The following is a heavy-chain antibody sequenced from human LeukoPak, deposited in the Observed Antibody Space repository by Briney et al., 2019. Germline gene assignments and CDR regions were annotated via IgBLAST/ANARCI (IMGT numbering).Heavy chain of an antibody. J-gene: IGHJ4*02. CDR3: ARLWKRQFPDY. CDR1: GGSFSGYY. Sequence: SETLSLTCAVYGGSFSGYYWSWIRQPPGKGLEWIGEINHSRSTNYNPSLKSRVTISVDTSKNQFSLKLSSVTAADTAVYYCARLWKRQFPDYWGQGTLVTVSP. D-gene: IGHD1-1*01. V-gene: IGHV4-34*01. CDR2: INHSRST.